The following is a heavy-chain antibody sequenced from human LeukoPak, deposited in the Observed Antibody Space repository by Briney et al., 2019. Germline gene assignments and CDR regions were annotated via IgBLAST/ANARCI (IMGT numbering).Heavy chain of an antibody. V-gene: IGHV3-23*01. CDR1: GFRFSSYW. Sequence: GGSLRLSCAASGFRFSSYWMSWVRQAPGKGLEWVSAISGSGGSTYYADSVKGRFTISRDNSKNTLYLQMNSLRAEDTAVYYCAKPTGAARPGYWGQGTLVTVSS. CDR2: ISGSGGST. J-gene: IGHJ4*02. D-gene: IGHD6-6*01. CDR3: AKPTGAARPGY.